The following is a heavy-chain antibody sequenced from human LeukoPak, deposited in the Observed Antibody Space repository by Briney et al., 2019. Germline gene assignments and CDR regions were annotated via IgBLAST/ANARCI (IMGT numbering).Heavy chain of an antibody. CDR3: ARLRYFDWSFDY. Sequence: TSGTLSLTCAVSGGSISSSNWWSWVRRPPGKGLEWIGEIYHSGSTNYNPSLKSRVTISVDKSKNQFSLKLSSVTAADTAVYYCARLRYFDWSFDYWGQGTLVTVSS. D-gene: IGHD3-9*01. CDR1: GGSISSSNW. J-gene: IGHJ4*02. CDR2: IYHSGST. V-gene: IGHV4-4*02.